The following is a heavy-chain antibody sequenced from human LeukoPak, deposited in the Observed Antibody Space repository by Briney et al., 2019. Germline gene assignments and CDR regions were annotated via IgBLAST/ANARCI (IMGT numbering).Heavy chain of an antibody. D-gene: IGHD6-19*01. V-gene: IGHV3-30*03. Sequence: GGSLRLSCAASGFTFSTYGMHWVRQAPGKGLEWVAVISFHGSNKKYADSVKGRFTISRDNSKNTVYLQMNSLRAEDTAVHYCAREGGSSGWYDAFHIRGQGTMVTVSS. J-gene: IGHJ3*02. CDR3: AREGGSSGWYDAFHI. CDR1: GFTFSTYG. CDR2: ISFHGSNK.